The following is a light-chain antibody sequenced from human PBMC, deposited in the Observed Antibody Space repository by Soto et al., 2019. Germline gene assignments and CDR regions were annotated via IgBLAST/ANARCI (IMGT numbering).Light chain of an antibody. J-gene: IGLJ7*01. CDR1: NIGSKN. Sequence: SSELTQPLSVSVALGQTARITCGGNNIGSKNVHWYQQQPGQAPVLVIYRDSNRPSGIPERFSGSNSGNTATLTISRAQAGDEADYYCQVWDSSTAAAVFGGGTQLTVL. CDR3: QVWDSSTAAAV. V-gene: IGLV3-9*01. CDR2: RDS.